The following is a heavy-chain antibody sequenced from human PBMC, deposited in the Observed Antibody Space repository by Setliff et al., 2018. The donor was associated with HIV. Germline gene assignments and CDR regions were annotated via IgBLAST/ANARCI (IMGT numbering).Heavy chain of an antibody. V-gene: IGHV4-39*01. Sequence: SETLSLTCSVSGGSINNDIYFWSWIRQHPGKGLEWIGYIYYSGNTYYNPSLKSRVTISGDTSKKQFSLKLRAVTAADSAVYYCARQGRPGDFDSWGQGTLVTVSS. CDR1: GGSINNDIYF. J-gene: IGHJ4*02. CDR3: ARQGRPGDFDS. CDR2: IYYSGNT. D-gene: IGHD7-27*01.